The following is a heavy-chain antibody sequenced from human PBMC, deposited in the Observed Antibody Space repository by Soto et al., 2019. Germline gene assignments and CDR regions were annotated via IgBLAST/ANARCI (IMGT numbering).Heavy chain of an antibody. D-gene: IGHD3-22*01. J-gene: IGHJ4*02. CDR3: ARVPFVRYYDPPPHFDY. CDR2: ISAYNGNT. Sequence: QVPLVQSGAEVKKPGASVKVSCKASGYTFTSYGISWVRQAPGQGLEWMGWISAYNGNTNYAQKLQGRVTMTTDTSTSTAYMELRSLRSDDTAVYYCARVPFVRYYDPPPHFDYWGQGTLVTVSS. V-gene: IGHV1-18*01. CDR1: GYTFTSYG.